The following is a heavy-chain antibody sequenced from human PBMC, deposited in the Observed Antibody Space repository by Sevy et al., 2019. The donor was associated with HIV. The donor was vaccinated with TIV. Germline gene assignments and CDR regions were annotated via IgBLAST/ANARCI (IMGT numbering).Heavy chain of an antibody. CDR3: AKGDSRGWHGHFDY. Sequence: GGSLRLSCAASGFTFSRCAMNWVRQAPGKGLEWVSDISASGGGTNYADSVKGRFTISRDNSKNTLYLQMNSLRAEDTAVYYCAKGDSRGWHGHFDYWGQGTLVTVSS. D-gene: IGHD6-19*01. V-gene: IGHV3-23*01. CDR2: ISASGGGT. J-gene: IGHJ4*02. CDR1: GFTFSRCA.